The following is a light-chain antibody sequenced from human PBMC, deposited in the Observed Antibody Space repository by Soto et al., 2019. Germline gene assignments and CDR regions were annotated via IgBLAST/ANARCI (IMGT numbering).Light chain of an antibody. J-gene: IGLJ2*01. Sequence: QSVLTQPPSVSAAPGQTVTISCSGSSSNIGNNYVSWYQQLPGTAPKLLIYDSNKRPSGIPDRFSGSKSGTSATLGITGLQTGDEADYYCGTWDSSLSAVLFGGGTKLTVL. V-gene: IGLV1-51*01. CDR3: GTWDSSLSAVL. CDR2: DSN. CDR1: SSNIGNNY.